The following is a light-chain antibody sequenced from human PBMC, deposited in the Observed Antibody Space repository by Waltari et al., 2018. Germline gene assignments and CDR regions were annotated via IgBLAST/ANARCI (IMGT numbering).Light chain of an antibody. CDR3: CSYAGTYTYV. Sequence: QSALTQPRSVSGSPGQSVTISCTGTSRDVGASQYVSWFQQHPGGAPTLLIFDVTERPSGVPDRFSGSKSANTASLTISGLQPDDEADYYCCSYAGTYTYVFGPGTSVTVL. J-gene: IGLJ1*01. V-gene: IGLV2-11*01. CDR2: DVT. CDR1: SRDVGASQY.